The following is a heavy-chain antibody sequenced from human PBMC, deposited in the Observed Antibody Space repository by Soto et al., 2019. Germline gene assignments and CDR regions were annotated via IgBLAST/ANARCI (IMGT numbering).Heavy chain of an antibody. CDR1: GGTFSSYA. J-gene: IGHJ6*02. D-gene: IGHD6-6*01. CDR3: ARDSISRYYYYYDGMYV. Sequence: ASVKVSCKASGGTFSSYAISWVRQAPGQGLEWMGGIIPIFGTANYAQKFQGRVTITADKSTSTAYMELSSLRSEDTAVYYCARDSISRYYYYYDGMYVWGQGTTVTVS. CDR2: IIPIFGTA. V-gene: IGHV1-69*06.